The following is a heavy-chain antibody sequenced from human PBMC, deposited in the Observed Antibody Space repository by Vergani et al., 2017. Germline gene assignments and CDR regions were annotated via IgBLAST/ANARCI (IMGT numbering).Heavy chain of an antibody. CDR1: GGSISSSSYY. CDR3: ARWNYDILXLRVAPYYYYYMDV. CDR2: IYYSGST. V-gene: IGHV4-39*01. Sequence: QLQLQESGPGLVKPSETLSLTCTVSGGSISSSSYYWGWIRQPPGKGLEWIGSIYYSGSTYYNPSLKSRVTISVDTSKNQFSLKLSSVTAADTAVYYCARWNYDILXLRVAPYYYYYMDVWGKGTTVTVSS. D-gene: IGHD3-9*01. J-gene: IGHJ6*03.